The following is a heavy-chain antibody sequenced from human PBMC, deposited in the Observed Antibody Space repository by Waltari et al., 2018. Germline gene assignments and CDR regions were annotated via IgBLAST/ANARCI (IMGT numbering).Heavy chain of an antibody. Sequence: QVQLQQWGAGLLKPSETLSLTCAVYGGSFSGYYWSWIRQPPGKGLEWIGEINHSGSTNYNPSRKSRVTISVDTSKNQFSLKLSSVTAADTAVYYCARTFPPGRGATFDYWGQGTLVTVSS. V-gene: IGHV4-34*01. CDR3: ARTFPPGRGATFDY. CDR2: INHSGST. J-gene: IGHJ4*02. CDR1: GGSFSGYY. D-gene: IGHD3-10*01.